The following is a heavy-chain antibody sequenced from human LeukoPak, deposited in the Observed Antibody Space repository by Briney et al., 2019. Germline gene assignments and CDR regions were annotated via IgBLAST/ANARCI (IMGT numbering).Heavy chain of an antibody. CDR2: IIPIFGTA. Sequence: GGSLRLSCAASGFTFSSYAISWVRQAPGQGLEWMGGIIPIFGTANYAQKFQGRVTITADESTSTAYMELSSLRSEDTAVYYCASGSVAATGYYYYYGMDVWGQGTTVTVSS. V-gene: IGHV1-69*01. D-gene: IGHD2-15*01. CDR3: ASGSVAATGYYYYYGMDV. CDR1: GFTFSSYA. J-gene: IGHJ6*02.